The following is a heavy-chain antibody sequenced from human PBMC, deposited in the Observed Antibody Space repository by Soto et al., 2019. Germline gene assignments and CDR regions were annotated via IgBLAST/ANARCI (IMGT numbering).Heavy chain of an antibody. Sequence: GGSLRLSCAASGFTFSSYGMHWVRQAPGKGLEWVAVIWYDGSNKYYADSVKGRFTISRDNSKNTLYLQMNSLRAEDTAVYYCARSIWQWLKIDYWGQGTLVTVSS. CDR3: ARSIWQWLKIDY. D-gene: IGHD6-19*01. CDR2: IWYDGSNK. CDR1: GFTFSSYG. V-gene: IGHV3-33*01. J-gene: IGHJ4*02.